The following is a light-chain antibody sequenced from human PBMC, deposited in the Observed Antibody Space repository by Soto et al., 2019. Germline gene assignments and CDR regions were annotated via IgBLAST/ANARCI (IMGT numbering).Light chain of an antibody. J-gene: IGLJ1*01. Sequence: QSVLTQPASVSGPPGQSITISCTGTSSDVGGYNYVSWYQQHPGKAPKLMIYEASNRPSGVSNRFSGSKSGNTASLTISRLQSEDEADYYCISYTSDDVRYVFGTGTKVTVL. CDR3: ISYTSDDVRYV. CDR2: EAS. V-gene: IGLV2-14*01. CDR1: SSDVGGYNY.